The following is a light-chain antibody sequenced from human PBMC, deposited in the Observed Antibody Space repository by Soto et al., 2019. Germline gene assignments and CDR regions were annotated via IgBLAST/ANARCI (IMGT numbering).Light chain of an antibody. CDR1: QSISIW. Sequence: DIQMTQSPSTLSASVGDRVTITCRASQSISIWLAWYQQKPGKAPKLLIYKASSLESGVPSRFSGSGSGTEFTLTITSLQPDDFATYYCQQYNSYPLTFGGGTEVEIK. V-gene: IGKV1-5*03. CDR2: KAS. CDR3: QQYNSYPLT. J-gene: IGKJ4*01.